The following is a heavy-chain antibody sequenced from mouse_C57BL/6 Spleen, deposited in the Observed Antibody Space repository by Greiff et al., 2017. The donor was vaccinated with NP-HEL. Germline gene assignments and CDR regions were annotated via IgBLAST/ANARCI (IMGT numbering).Heavy chain of an antibody. CDR2: IYPGNSDT. CDR1: GYTFTSYW. CDR3: TRSQPYYFDY. Sequence: VQLQQSGTVLARPGASVKMSCKTSGYTFTSYWMHWVTPRPGPGLEWIGAIYPGNSDTRYKQKFKGKAKLTAVTSASTAYMELSSLTNEDSAVYYCTRSQPYYFDYWGQGTTLTVSS. V-gene: IGHV1-5*01. J-gene: IGHJ2*01.